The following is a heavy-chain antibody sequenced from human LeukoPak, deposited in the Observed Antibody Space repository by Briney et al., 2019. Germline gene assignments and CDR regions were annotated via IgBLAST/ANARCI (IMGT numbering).Heavy chain of an antibody. Sequence: SETLSLTCTVSGGSISSYYWSWIRQPPGKGLEWIGYIYYSGSTNYNPSLKSRVTISVDTSKNQFSLKLSSVTAADTAVYYCARGGPLKAYFDYWGQGTLVTVSS. V-gene: IGHV4-59*01. J-gene: IGHJ4*02. CDR1: GGSISSYY. CDR2: IYYSGST. CDR3: ARGGPLKAYFDY.